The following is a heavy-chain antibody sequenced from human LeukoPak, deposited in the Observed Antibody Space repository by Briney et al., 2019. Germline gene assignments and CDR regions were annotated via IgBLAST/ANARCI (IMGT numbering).Heavy chain of an antibody. CDR1: GYTFTSCD. CDR2: MNPNSGNT. Sequence: ASVKVSCKASGYTFTSCDINWVRQATGQGLEWMGWMNPNSGNTGYAQKFQGRVTITRNTSISTAYMELSSLRSEDTAVYYCARGRQQWLVRGSWFDPWGQGTLVTVSS. J-gene: IGHJ5*02. V-gene: IGHV1-8*03. CDR3: ARGRQQWLVRGSWFDP. D-gene: IGHD6-19*01.